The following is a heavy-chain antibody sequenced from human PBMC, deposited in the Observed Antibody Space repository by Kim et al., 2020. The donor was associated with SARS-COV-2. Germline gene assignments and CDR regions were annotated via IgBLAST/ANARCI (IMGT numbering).Heavy chain of an antibody. Sequence: GGSLRLSCAASGFSFSTSCMHWVRQTPEKGLVWVSRVYSYGGLTTYADSVKVRFTISRDNAKNTLYLQMNSLRVEDTAVYYCASSEPIIFGTLKFDPWGRGTLVTVSS. CDR2: VYSYGGLT. CDR3: ASSEPIIFGTLKFDP. D-gene: IGHD3-9*01. CDR1: GFSFSTSC. J-gene: IGHJ5*02. V-gene: IGHV3-74*03.